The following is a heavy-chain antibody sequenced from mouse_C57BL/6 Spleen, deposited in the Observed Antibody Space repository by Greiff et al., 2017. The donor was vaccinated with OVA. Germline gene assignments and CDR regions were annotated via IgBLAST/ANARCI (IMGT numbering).Heavy chain of an antibody. J-gene: IGHJ1*03. CDR1: GYTFTSYW. CDR3: ASPITTVVATQYFDV. Sequence: QVQLQQSGTELVKPGASVKLSCKASGYTFTSYWMHWVKQRPGQGLEWIGNINPSNGGTNYNEKFKSKATLTVDKSSSTAYMQLSSLTSEDSAVYYCASPITTVVATQYFDVWGTGTTVTVSS. D-gene: IGHD1-1*01. CDR2: INPSNGGT. V-gene: IGHV1-53*01.